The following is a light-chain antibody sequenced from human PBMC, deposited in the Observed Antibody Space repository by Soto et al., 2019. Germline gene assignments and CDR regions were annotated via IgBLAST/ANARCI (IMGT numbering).Light chain of an antibody. CDR1: QSVSSSY. Sequence: EIVLTQSPGTLSLSPGERATLSCRASQSVSSSYLAWYQQKPGQAPRLLIYGASSRATGMPERFSGSGSGTDFTLTISRLEPEVLAVYYCQQYCRSTDTFFQGIKVEIK. CDR2: GAS. V-gene: IGKV3-20*01. CDR3: QQYCRSTDT. J-gene: IGKJ2*01.